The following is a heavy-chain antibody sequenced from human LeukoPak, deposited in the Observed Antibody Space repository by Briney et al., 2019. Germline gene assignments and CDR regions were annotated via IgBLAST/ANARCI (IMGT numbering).Heavy chain of an antibody. V-gene: IGHV1-8*01. Sequence: ASVKVSCKASGYTFTSYDINWVRQATGQGLEWMGWMNPNSGNTGYAQKFQGRVTMTRNTSISTAYMELSSLRAEDTALYYCAKGGLGCSTTTCFDYWGPGTLVTVSS. D-gene: IGHD2-2*01. J-gene: IGHJ4*02. CDR3: AKGGLGCSTTTCFDY. CDR2: MNPNSGNT. CDR1: GYTFTSYD.